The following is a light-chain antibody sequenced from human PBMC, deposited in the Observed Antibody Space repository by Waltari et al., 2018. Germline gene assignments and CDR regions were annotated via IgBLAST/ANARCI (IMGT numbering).Light chain of an antibody. CDR2: KSS. J-gene: IGKJ1*01. CDR1: ESISTW. Sequence: DIQMTQSPSTLSASVGDRVTISGRASESISTWLAWYQQKPGKAPHLLIHKSSSLESGVPSRVRGSGSVTEFTLTISSLQPDDFATYYCLQYNTYLWTFGQGTKVEIK. CDR3: LQYNTYLWT. V-gene: IGKV1-5*03.